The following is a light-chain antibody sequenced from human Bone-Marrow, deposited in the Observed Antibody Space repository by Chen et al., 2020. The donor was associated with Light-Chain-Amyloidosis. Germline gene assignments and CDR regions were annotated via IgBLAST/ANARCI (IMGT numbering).Light chain of an antibody. V-gene: IGLV3-25*03. Sequence: SYELTQPPSVSVSPGQTARITCSGDDLPTKYAYWYQQKPGQAPVLVIHRDTERPSGISERFSGPSSGTTATVTIRGVQAEDEADYHCQSADSSGTYEVIFGGGTKLTVL. CDR3: QSADSSGTYEVI. CDR1: DLPTKY. CDR2: RDT. J-gene: IGLJ2*01.